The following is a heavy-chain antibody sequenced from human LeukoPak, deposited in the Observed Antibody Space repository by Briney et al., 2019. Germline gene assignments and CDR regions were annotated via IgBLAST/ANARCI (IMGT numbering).Heavy chain of an antibody. D-gene: IGHD3-10*01. CDR1: GGSISSGGYY. CDR2: IYYSGST. Sequence: SETLSLTCTVSGGSISSGGYYWSWIRQHPGKGLEWIGYIYYSGSTYYNPSLKSRVTISVDTSKSQFSLKLSSVTAADTAVYYCARVGPNYYYMDVWGKGTTVTVSS. V-gene: IGHV4-31*03. CDR3: ARVGPNYYYMDV. J-gene: IGHJ6*03.